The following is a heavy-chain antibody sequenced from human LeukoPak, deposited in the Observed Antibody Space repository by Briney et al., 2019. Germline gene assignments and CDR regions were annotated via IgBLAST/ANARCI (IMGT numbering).Heavy chain of an antibody. V-gene: IGHV1-2*06. Sequence: GASVKVSCKASRYTFTGYYMHWVRQAPGQGLEWMGRINPNSGGTNYAQKFQGRVTMTRDTSISTAYMELSRLRSDDTAVYYCAREQQLVQAYYYYYYMDVWGKGTTVTVSS. CDR3: AREQQLVQAYYYYYYMDV. CDR2: INPNSGGT. J-gene: IGHJ6*03. CDR1: RYTFTGYY. D-gene: IGHD6-13*01.